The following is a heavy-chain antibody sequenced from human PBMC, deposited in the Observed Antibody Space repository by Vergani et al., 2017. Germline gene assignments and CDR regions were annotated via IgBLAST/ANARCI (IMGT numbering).Heavy chain of an antibody. CDR3: ARGGYDLEYYYYGMDV. CDR1: GFTFSSYA. V-gene: IGHV3-23*01. Sequence: EVQLLESGGGLVQPGGSLRLSCAASGFTFSSYAMSWVRQAPGKGLEWVSAISGSGGSTYYADSVKGRFTISRDNSKNTLYLQMNSLRAEDTAVYYCARGGYDLEYYYYGMDVWGQGTTVTVSS. J-gene: IGHJ6*02. D-gene: IGHD5-12*01. CDR2: ISGSGGST.